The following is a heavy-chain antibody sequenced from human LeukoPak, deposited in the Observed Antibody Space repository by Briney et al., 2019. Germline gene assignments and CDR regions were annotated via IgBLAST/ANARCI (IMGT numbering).Heavy chain of an antibody. Sequence: AASVKVSCKASGYIFTDHFFHWVRQAPGQGLEWMGWIRPTDGAAKVAQKFQGRVTMTRDTSISTVYMEMSGLRFDDTAMYYCARGRYRYSYGYWGQGTLVTVSS. CDR2: IRPTDGAA. J-gene: IGHJ4*02. CDR1: GYIFTDHF. D-gene: IGHD1-26*01. V-gene: IGHV1-2*02. CDR3: ARGRYRYSYGY.